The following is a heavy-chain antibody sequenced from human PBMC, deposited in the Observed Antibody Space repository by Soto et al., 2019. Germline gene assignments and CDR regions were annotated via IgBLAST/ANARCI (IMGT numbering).Heavy chain of an antibody. CDR2: MNPNSGNT. CDR1: GYTFTSYD. J-gene: IGHJ6*02. V-gene: IGHV1-8*01. D-gene: IGHD5-12*01. CDR3: AREGVAPYYYYGMDV. Sequence: ASVKVSCKASGYTFTSYDINWVRQATGQGLEWMGWMNPNSGNTGYAQKFQGRVTMTTNTSISTAHMELSSLRSDDTAVYYCAREGVAPYYYYGMDVWGQGTPVTVSS.